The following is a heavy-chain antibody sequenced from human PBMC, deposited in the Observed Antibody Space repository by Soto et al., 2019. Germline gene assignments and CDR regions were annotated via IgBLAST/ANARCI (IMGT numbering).Heavy chain of an antibody. V-gene: IGHV5-51*01. CDR2: IYPGDSDT. D-gene: IGHD2-21*02. CDR3: ARQRYCGGDCYSGYFQH. J-gene: IGHJ1*01. CDR1: RESVSNYC. Sequence: GEALKISCSTSRESVSNYCIGWVRQMPGKGLEWMGIIYPGDSDTRYSPSFQGQVTISADKSISTAYLQWSSLKASDTAMYYCARQRYCGGDCYSGYFQHWGQGTLVTVSS.